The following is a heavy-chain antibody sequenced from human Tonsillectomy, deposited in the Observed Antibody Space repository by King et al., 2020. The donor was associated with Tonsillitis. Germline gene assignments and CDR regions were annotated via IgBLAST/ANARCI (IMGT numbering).Heavy chain of an antibody. CDR3: ARDLWFGNSSCGMYI. J-gene: IGHJ6*02. CDR2: IYYSGST. Sequence: MQLQESGPGLVKPSETLSLTCSVSGGSISGYYWSWIRQPPRKGLEWIGLIYYSGSTNYNPSLKSRVTITVDTSKNQFSLKLRSVSAADTGVYYCARDLWFGNSSCGMYIGGRGTTVTVSS. CDR1: GGSISGYY. D-gene: IGHD3-10*01. V-gene: IGHV4-59*01.